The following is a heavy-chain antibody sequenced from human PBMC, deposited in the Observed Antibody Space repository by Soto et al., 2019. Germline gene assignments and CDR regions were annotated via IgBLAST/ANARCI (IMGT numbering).Heavy chain of an antibody. CDR3: ARDLAVGLVDY. Sequence: QVQLVQSGAEVKKPGASVKVSCKASGYTFTSYGISWVRQAPGQGLEWIGWISAYNGNTKYAKKHQGRVTMTTATSTSTAYMEVRSLRSDDTAVYYCARDLAVGLVDYWGQGTLVTVSA. CDR2: ISAYNGNT. J-gene: IGHJ4*02. D-gene: IGHD6-19*01. V-gene: IGHV1-18*01. CDR1: GYTFTSYG.